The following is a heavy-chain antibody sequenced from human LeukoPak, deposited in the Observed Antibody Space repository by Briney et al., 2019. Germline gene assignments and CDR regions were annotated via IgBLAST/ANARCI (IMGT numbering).Heavy chain of an antibody. CDR1: GFTFNRHG. CDR2: ISFDGSKK. J-gene: IGHJ4*02. V-gene: IGHV3-30*03. Sequence: GTSLRLSCVASGFTFNRHGLHWVRQAPGKGLEWVTVISFDGSKKCYADSVKGRFTISRDNSKNTLYLQMNSLRAEDTAVYYCARVDIAFDYWGQGTLVTVSS. D-gene: IGHD5-12*01. CDR3: ARVDIAFDY.